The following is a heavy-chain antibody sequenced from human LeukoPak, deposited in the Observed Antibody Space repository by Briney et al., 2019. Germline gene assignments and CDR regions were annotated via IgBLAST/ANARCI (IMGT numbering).Heavy chain of an antibody. Sequence: PGGSLRLSCAASGFTFNNAWMSWVRQAPGKGLDWVGRIKSKTDNGTIDYAAPVKGRFTISRDDSKNTLYLQMNSLKTEDTAVYYCTTGVGATRYYYYMDVWGKGTTVTVSS. CDR1: GFTFNNAW. J-gene: IGHJ6*03. CDR2: IKSKTDNGTI. D-gene: IGHD1-26*01. V-gene: IGHV3-15*01. CDR3: TTGVGATRYYYYMDV.